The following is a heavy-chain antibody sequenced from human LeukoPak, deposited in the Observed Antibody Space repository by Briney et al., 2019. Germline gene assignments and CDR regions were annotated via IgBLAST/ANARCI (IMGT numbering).Heavy chain of an antibody. Sequence: GGSLRLSCAASGFTVSSNYMSWVRQAPGKRLEWVSVIYSGGSTYYADSVKGRFTISRDNSKNTLYLQMNSLRAEDTAVYYCAREGEGATAFDYWGQGTLVTVSS. CDR3: AREGEGATAFDY. CDR1: GFTVSSNY. J-gene: IGHJ4*02. CDR2: IYSGGST. V-gene: IGHV3-53*01. D-gene: IGHD1-26*01.